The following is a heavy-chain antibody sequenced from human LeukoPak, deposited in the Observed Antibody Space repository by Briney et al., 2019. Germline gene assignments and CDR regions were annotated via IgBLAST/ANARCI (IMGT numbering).Heavy chain of an antibody. V-gene: IGHV4-59*08. CDR2: IHYNGFT. J-gene: IGHJ2*01. Sequence: SETLSLTCTVSGGSMSNYYWGWIRQPPGKGLEWIAYIHYNGFTDYNPSLKSRVTISVDTSKNQFSLKLSSVTAADTAVYYCARHITGSGSAFDLWGRGTLVTVSS. D-gene: IGHD3-10*01. CDR3: ARHITGSGSAFDL. CDR1: GGSMSNYY.